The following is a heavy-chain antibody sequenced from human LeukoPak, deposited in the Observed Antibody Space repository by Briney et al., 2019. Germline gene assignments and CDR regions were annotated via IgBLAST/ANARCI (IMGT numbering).Heavy chain of an antibody. V-gene: IGHV4-39*01. Sequence: PSETLSLTCTVSGGSFSSSSYYWGWFRQPPGRGLEWFGSIYYSGSTYYNPSLKSRVTISVDTSKNQFSLKLSSVTAADTAVYYCVSVDSSGYFADWYFDLWGRGTLVTVSS. J-gene: IGHJ2*01. CDR1: GGSFSSSSYY. CDR3: VSVDSSGYFADWYFDL. CDR2: IYYSGST. D-gene: IGHD3-22*01.